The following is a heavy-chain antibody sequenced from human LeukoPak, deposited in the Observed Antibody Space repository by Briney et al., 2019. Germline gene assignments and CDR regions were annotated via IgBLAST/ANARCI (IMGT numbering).Heavy chain of an antibody. D-gene: IGHD5-18*01. Sequence: GGSLRLSCAASGFTFSSYAVSWVRQAPGKGLEWVSAISGSGGSTYYADSVKGRFTISRDNSKNTLYLQMNSLRAEDTAVYYCAKGRRGNSYGYPYYYYYYMDVWGKGTTVTVSS. J-gene: IGHJ6*03. CDR3: AKGRRGNSYGYPYYYYYYMDV. CDR2: ISGSGGST. CDR1: GFTFSSYA. V-gene: IGHV3-23*01.